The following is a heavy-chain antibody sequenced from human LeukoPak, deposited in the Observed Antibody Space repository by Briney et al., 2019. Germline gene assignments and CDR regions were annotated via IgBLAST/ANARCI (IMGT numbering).Heavy chain of an antibody. CDR1: GFTFSDYY. CDR3: ARVPSSSWPYYYYMDV. V-gene: IGHV3-11*01. J-gene: IGHJ6*03. D-gene: IGHD6-13*01. Sequence: GGSLRLSCAASGFTFSDYYMSWIRQAPGKGLEWVSYISSSGSTIYYADSVKGRFTISRDNAKNSLYLQMNSLRAEDTAVYYCARVPSSSWPYYYYMDVWGKGPTVTVSS. CDR2: ISSSGSTI.